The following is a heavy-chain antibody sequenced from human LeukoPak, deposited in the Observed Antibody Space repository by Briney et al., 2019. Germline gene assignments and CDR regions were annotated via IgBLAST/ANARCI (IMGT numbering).Heavy chain of an antibody. J-gene: IGHJ4*02. CDR3: AKGEKTRPFGGVIDY. CDR2: VSDSGGST. V-gene: IGHV3-23*01. Sequence: PGGSLRLSCAASGFTSSSYAMSWVRQAPGKWLESVSAVSDSGGSTYYADSVKGRFTISRDNYKNTLYLQMNSLRAEDTAVYYCAKGEKTRPFGGVIDYWGQGTLVTVSS. CDR1: GFTSSSYA. D-gene: IGHD3-16*02.